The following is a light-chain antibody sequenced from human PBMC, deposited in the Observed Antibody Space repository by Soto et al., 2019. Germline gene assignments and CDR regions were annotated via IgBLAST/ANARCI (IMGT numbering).Light chain of an antibody. CDR1: QSISSW. Sequence: IQLTQSPSSLSASVGDRVTITCRASQSISSWLAWYQQKPGKAPKLLIYDDSSLESGVPSRFSGSGSGTEFTLTISSLQPDDFATYYCQQYNSYSTFGQGTKVDI. V-gene: IGKV1-5*01. CDR3: QQYNSYST. J-gene: IGKJ1*01. CDR2: DDS.